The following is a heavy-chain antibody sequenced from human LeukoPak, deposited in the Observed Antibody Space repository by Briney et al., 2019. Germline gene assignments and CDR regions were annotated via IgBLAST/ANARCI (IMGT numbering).Heavy chain of an antibody. CDR2: IYYSGSA. CDR3: ARFDISGYRAFDF. CDR1: GGSISSYY. V-gene: IGHV4-59*01. D-gene: IGHD3-22*01. J-gene: IGHJ3*01. Sequence: SETLSLTCTVSGGSISSYYWSWIRQPPGKGLEYIGFIYYSGSANYNPSLRSRVTISVDTSKNQFSLRLNSVTAADTAVYYCARFDISGYRAFDFWGQGTMVTVSS.